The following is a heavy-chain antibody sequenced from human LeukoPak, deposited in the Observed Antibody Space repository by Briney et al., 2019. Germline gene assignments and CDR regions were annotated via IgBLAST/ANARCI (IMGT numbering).Heavy chain of an antibody. D-gene: IGHD6-19*01. CDR2: IYYSGST. CDR1: GGSISSSSYY. CDR3: ARDLPSSGSFDY. V-gene: IGHV4-39*07. J-gene: IGHJ4*02. Sequence: PSETLSLTCTVSGGSISSSSYYWGWIRQPPGKGLEWIGSIYYSGSTYYNPSLKSRVTISVDTSKNQFSLKLSSVTAADTAVYYCARDLPSSGSFDYWGQGTLVTVSS.